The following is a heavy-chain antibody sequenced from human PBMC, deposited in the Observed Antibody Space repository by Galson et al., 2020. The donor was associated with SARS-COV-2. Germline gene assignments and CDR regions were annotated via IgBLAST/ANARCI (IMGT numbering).Heavy chain of an antibody. J-gene: IGHJ3*02. Sequence: GGSLRLSCLGSGFTFSRYEMNWVRQAPGKGLEWGAYISSIGTNIYYADSVKGRFTISRDNAKNSLYLQMTSLRAEDTAVYYCARPYLAAASFFGDFAIWGLGTMVPVSS. CDR3: ARPYLAAASFFGDFAI. D-gene: IGHD6-13*01. CDR2: ISSIGTNI. CDR1: GFTFSRYE. V-gene: IGHV3-48*03.